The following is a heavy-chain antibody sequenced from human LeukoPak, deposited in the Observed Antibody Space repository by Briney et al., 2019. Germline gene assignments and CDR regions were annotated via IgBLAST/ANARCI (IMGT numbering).Heavy chain of an antibody. CDR2: ISLGDSDT. V-gene: IGHV5-51*01. CDR3: ARGGYTGYDKKYYFYAMGV. Sequence: GESLKISCKGSGFSFNVYWIAWVRQMPGQGLEWMGIISLGDSDTRYSPSFQGQVTISADKSISTAYLQWSSLKASDTAMYYCARGGYTGYDKKYYFYAMGVWGQGTTVTVSS. J-gene: IGHJ6*02. D-gene: IGHD5-12*01. CDR1: GFSFNVYW.